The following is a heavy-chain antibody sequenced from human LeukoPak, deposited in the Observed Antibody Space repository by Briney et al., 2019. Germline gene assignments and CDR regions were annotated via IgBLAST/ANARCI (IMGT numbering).Heavy chain of an antibody. V-gene: IGHV3-30*02. D-gene: IGHD1-26*01. CDR1: GFTFS. J-gene: IGHJ5*02. CDR3: AKDGIWASVS. Sequence: GGSLRLSCVGSGFTFSVHWVRQVPGKGLEWLTFIRHDGTDQHYADSVRGRFTISRDNSKNTVYLQMNSLRPEDTALYYCAKDGIWASVSWGQGTLLTVSS. CDR2: IRHDGTDQ.